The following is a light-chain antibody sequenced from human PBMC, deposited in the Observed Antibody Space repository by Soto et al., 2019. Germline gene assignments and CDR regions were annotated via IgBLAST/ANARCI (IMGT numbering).Light chain of an antibody. J-gene: IGKJ4*01. CDR3: LQHYTYPLT. V-gene: IGKV1-17*03. CDR1: QAIGDH. Sequence: DIQMTQSPSALSASVGDTVTVTCRASQAIGDHLAWFQQQPGKVPQRLIYSVSTLHTGAPSRFSGSGSETDFTLTITNLQPEDFASYFCLQHYTYPLTFGGGT. CDR2: SVS.